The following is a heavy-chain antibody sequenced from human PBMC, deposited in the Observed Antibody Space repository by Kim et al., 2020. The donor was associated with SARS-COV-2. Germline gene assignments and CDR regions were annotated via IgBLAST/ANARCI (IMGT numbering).Heavy chain of an antibody. CDR3: AKPRGYSYGSPFDY. J-gene: IGHJ4*02. Sequence: GGSLRLSCAASGFTLSTYGMHWVRQAPGKGLEWVAVISYDGSNEYYADSVKGRFTISRDNSKNTLYLQMNSLRAEDTAVYYCAKPRGYSYGSPFDYWGQGTLVTVSS. D-gene: IGHD5-18*01. CDR1: GFTLSTYG. V-gene: IGHV3-30*18. CDR2: ISYDGSNE.